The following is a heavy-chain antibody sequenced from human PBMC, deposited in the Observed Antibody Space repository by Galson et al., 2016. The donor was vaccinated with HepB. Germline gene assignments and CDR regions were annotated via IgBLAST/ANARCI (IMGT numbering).Heavy chain of an antibody. CDR1: GFTFSYFA. D-gene: IGHD1-26*01. J-gene: IGHJ6*02. CDR3: ARSGDSRHMGYYGMDV. Sequence: SLRLSCAASGFTFSYFAIHWVRQAPGKGLEWVAVISYDGSKKYYADSVKGRFTISRDNSKNTLYLQMNSLRAEDTAVYHCARSGDSRHMGYYGMDVWGQGTSVTVSS. CDR2: ISYDGSKK. V-gene: IGHV3-30-3*01.